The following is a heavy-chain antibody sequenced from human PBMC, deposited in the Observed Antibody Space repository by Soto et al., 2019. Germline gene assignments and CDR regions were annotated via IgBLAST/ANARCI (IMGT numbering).Heavy chain of an antibody. J-gene: IGHJ4*02. Sequence: GGSLRLSCAASGFTVSSNYMSWVRQAPGKGLEWVSVIYSGGSTYYADSAKGRFTISRDNSKNTLYLQMNSLRAEDTAVYYCARGSLEYYDSSGYDYWGQGTLVTVSS. CDR1: GFTVSSNY. V-gene: IGHV3-53*01. D-gene: IGHD3-22*01. CDR2: IYSGGST. CDR3: ARGSLEYYDSSGYDY.